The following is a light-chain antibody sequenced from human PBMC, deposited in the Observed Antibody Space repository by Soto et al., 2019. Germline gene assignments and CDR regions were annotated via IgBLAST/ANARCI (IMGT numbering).Light chain of an antibody. CDR3: QQYDTYSRT. J-gene: IGKJ1*01. Sequence: IQLPPSPSTLSASVGDRVTVTCGASQSINTWLAWYQQKPGKAPKLLIYDASSLQSGVPSRFTGRGSGTEFTLTISSLQPDDFATYYCQQYDTYSRTFGQGTKVDIK. V-gene: IGKV1-5*01. CDR2: DAS. CDR1: QSINTW.